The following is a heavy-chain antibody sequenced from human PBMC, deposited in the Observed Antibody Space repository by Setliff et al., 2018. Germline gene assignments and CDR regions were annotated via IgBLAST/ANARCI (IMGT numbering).Heavy chain of an antibody. CDR1: GFTFSSYW. CDR3: ARERSLWFGELSRQHFDY. CDR2: GNSDGSST. J-gene: IGHJ4*02. V-gene: IGHV3-74*01. Sequence: GESLRLSCAASGFTFSSYWMHWVRQVPGKGLVWVSRGNSDGSSTSYADSVKGRFTISRDNAKNTLYLQMNSLRAEDTAVYYCARERSLWFGELSRQHFDYWGQGTLVTVSS. D-gene: IGHD3-10*01.